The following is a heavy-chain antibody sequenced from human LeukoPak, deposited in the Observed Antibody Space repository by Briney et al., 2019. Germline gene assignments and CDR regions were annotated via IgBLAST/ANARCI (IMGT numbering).Heavy chain of an antibody. Sequence: SETLSLTCTVSGGSISGYYWSWIRQPPGKGLEWIGYIYYSGSTNYNPSLKSRVTISVDTSKNQFSLKLSSVTAADTAVYYCARGGRVSYWLDPWGQGTLVTVSS. D-gene: IGHD5-24*01. CDR2: IYYSGST. V-gene: IGHV4-59*01. CDR3: ARGGRVSYWLDP. J-gene: IGHJ5*02. CDR1: GGSISGYY.